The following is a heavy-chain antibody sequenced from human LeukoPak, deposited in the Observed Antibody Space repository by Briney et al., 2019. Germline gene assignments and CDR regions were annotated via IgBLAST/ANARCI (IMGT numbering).Heavy chain of an antibody. V-gene: IGHV3-21*01. J-gene: IGHJ1*01. CDR1: GFTFSSYN. D-gene: IGHD4-23*01. Sequence: GGSLRLSCAASGFTFSSYNMNWVRQAPGKGLEWVSSISSSASYIHYADSVKGRFTISRDNAKNSLFLQMDSLRGEDTAVYYCATDGGNYGYFQHWGQGTLVTVSS. CDR2: ISSSASYI. CDR3: ATDGGNYGYFQH.